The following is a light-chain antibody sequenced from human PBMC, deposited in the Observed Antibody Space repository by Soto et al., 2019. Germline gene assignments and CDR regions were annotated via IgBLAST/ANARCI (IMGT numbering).Light chain of an antibody. CDR1: SSNIGAGYD. V-gene: IGLV1-40*01. CDR3: QSYDSTLIARYV. CDR2: GNI. J-gene: IGLJ1*01. Sequence: QSVLTQPPSVSGAPGQRVTISCTGSSSNIGAGYDVHWYQQRPGTATKLLIFGNINRPSGVPDRFSGSKSGTSSSLAITRLQAEDEGDYYCQSYDSTLIARYVFGTGTKLTVL.